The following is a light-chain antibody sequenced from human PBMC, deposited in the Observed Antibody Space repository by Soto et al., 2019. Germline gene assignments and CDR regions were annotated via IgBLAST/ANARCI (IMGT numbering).Light chain of an antibody. V-gene: IGLV2-23*02. CDR2: EVS. CDR3: CSYAGSNTYV. J-gene: IGLJ1*01. Sequence: QSVLTQPASVSGSPGQSIPISCTGTSSDVGNYNLVSGYQQHPRKAPKLMIFEVSKRPLGVSNRFSGSESDNTGSLTISGLKAEDEADYYSCSYAGSNTYVFRTGTKLTVL. CDR1: SSDVGNYNL.